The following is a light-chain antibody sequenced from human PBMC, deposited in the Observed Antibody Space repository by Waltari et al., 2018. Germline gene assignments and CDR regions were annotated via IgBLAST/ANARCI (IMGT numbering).Light chain of an antibody. V-gene: IGKV1-9*01. Sequence: DIQLTQSPSFLSASVGDRVTIPCRASQGISSYLAWYQQKPGRAPKLLIYSASTLQSGVPSRFSGSGSGTEFTLTISSLQPEDFATYYCQKLNSYPPTTFGQGTRLEIK. CDR3: QKLNSYPPTT. CDR1: QGISSY. J-gene: IGKJ5*01. CDR2: SAS.